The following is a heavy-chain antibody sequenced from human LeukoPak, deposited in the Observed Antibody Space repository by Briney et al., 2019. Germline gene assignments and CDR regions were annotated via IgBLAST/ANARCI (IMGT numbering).Heavy chain of an antibody. J-gene: IGHJ6*02. Sequence: PSETLSLTCAVNGGSFSGYFWSWIRQPPGKGLEWIGEINHSGSTYYNASLKSRITISVDTSKRQFSLRMNSVTAADTAVYFCAGYYSSIYGMDVWGQGTSVTVSS. CDR2: INHSGST. D-gene: IGHD3-3*01. CDR1: GGSFSGYF. V-gene: IGHV4-34*01. CDR3: AGYYSSIYGMDV.